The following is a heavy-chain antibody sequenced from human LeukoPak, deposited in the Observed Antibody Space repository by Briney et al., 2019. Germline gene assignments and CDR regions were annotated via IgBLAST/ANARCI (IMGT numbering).Heavy chain of an antibody. Sequence: ASVKVSCKASGYTFTGYYMHWVRQAPGQGLEWMGWINPNSGGTNYAQKFQGRVTMTRDTSISTAYMELSRLRSDDTAVYYCARGPPAAANYYYYMDVWGKGTTVTVSS. CDR3: ARGPPAAANYYYYMDV. CDR1: GYTFTGYY. J-gene: IGHJ6*03. V-gene: IGHV1-2*02. CDR2: INPNSGGT. D-gene: IGHD2-2*01.